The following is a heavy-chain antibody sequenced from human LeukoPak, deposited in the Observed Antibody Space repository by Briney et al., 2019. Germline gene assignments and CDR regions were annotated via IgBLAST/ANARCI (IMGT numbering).Heavy chain of an antibody. Sequence: SQTLSLTCTVSGGSISSGDYYWTWIRQPPGKGLGWIGFIYYSGSTYYNPSLKSRVTISVDTSKNQFSLKLSSVTAADTAVYYCARDGGNSYGPFDYWGQGTLVTVSS. CDR3: ARDGGNSYGPFDY. D-gene: IGHD4-23*01. CDR2: IYYSGST. CDR1: GGSISSGDYY. J-gene: IGHJ4*02. V-gene: IGHV4-30-4*01.